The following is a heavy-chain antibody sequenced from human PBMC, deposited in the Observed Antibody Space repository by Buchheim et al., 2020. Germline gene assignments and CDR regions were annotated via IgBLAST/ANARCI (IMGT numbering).Heavy chain of an antibody. CDR2: ISYDGRNK. V-gene: IGHV3-30*18. CDR3: AKAPYLDYDFWSGYGPLDY. D-gene: IGHD3-3*01. J-gene: IGHJ4*02. CDR1: GFTFSSYG. Sequence: QVQLVESGGGVVQPGRSLRLSCAASGFTFSSYGMHWVRQAPGKGLEWVAVISYDGRNKYYADSVKGRFTISRDNSKTTLYLQMNSLRAEDTAVYYCAKAPYLDYDFWSGYGPLDYWGQGTL.